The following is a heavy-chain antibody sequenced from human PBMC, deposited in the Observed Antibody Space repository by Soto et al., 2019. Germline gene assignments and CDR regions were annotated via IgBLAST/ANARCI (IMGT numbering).Heavy chain of an antibody. CDR1: GGSISSGDYY. V-gene: IGHV4-30-4*01. Sequence: SETLSLTCTVSGGSISSGDYYWSWIRQPPGKGLEWIGYIYYSGSTYYSPSLKSRVTISVDTSKNQFSLKLSSVTAADTAVYYCARAWDYDILTGYFPLPLGMDVWGQGTTVTVSS. CDR3: ARAWDYDILTGYFPLPLGMDV. CDR2: IYYSGST. J-gene: IGHJ6*02. D-gene: IGHD3-9*01.